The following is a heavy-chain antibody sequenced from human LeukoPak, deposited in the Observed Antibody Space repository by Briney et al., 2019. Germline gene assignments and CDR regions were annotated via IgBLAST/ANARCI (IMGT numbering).Heavy chain of an antibody. CDR3: ARESGYCTNGVCRYYFDY. J-gene: IGHJ4*02. D-gene: IGHD2-8*01. V-gene: IGHV3-74*01. CDR1: GFTFSSYW. CDR2: INSDGSST. Sequence: GGSLRLSCAASGFTFSSYWMHWVRQAPGKGLVWVSRINSDGSSTSYADSVKGRFTISRDNAKNTLYLQMNSLRAEDTAVYYCARESGYCTNGVCRYYFDYWGQGTLVTVSS.